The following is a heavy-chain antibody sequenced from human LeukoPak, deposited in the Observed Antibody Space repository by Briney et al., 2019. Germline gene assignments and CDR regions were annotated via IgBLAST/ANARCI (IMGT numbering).Heavy chain of an antibody. Sequence: SVKVSCKASGGTSSSYAISWVRQAPGQGLEWMGGIIPIFGTANYAQKFQGRVTITTDESTSTAYMELSSLRSEDTAVYYCAREGLDVVVPAAMLGDYYYYYYMDVWGKGTTVTVSS. CDR2: IIPIFGTA. D-gene: IGHD2-2*01. J-gene: IGHJ6*03. CDR1: GGTSSSYA. CDR3: AREGLDVVVPAAMLGDYYYYYYMDV. V-gene: IGHV1-69*05.